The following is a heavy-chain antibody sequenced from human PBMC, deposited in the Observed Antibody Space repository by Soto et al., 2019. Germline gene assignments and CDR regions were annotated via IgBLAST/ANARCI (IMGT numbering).Heavy chain of an antibody. V-gene: IGHV3-9*01. CDR3: AKDRGSGSYAANYYYYGMDV. D-gene: IGHD3-10*01. CDR2: INWNSGSI. Sequence: PGGSPRLSYAASGVTFDDYAMHWFRQAPGKGLEWVSGINWNSGSIGYADSVKGRFTISRDNAKTSLYLQMNSLRAEDTALYYCAKDRGSGSYAANYYYYGMDVWGQGTTVTVCS. CDR1: GVTFDDYA. J-gene: IGHJ6*02.